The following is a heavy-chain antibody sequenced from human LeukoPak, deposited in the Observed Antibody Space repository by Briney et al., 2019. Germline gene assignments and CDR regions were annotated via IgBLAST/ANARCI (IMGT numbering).Heavy chain of an antibody. CDR1: GGSITTYY. J-gene: IGHJ4*02. V-gene: IGHV4-4*07. Sequence: SETLSLTCTVSGGSITTYYWSWIRQPAGKGLEWIGRIYTSGSTNYNPSLKSRVTMSVDTSKNQFSLKLSSVTAADTAVYYCASHTVTTGGFDYWGQGTLVTVSS. CDR3: ASHTVTTGGFDY. D-gene: IGHD4-11*01. CDR2: IYTSGST.